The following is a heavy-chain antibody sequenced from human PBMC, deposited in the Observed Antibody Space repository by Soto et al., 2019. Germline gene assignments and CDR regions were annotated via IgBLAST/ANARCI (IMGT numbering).Heavy chain of an antibody. J-gene: IGHJ4*02. CDR2: IYPGDSDT. V-gene: IGHV5-51*01. Sequence: XESLKISWKGSGYSFTSYWIGWVRQMPGKGLEWMGIIYPGDSDTRYSPSFQGQVTISADKSISTAYLQWSSLKASDTAMYYCGRQGSSSWYGLPDYWGQGPLVTVSS. D-gene: IGHD6-13*01. CDR1: GYSFTSYW. CDR3: GRQGSSSWYGLPDY.